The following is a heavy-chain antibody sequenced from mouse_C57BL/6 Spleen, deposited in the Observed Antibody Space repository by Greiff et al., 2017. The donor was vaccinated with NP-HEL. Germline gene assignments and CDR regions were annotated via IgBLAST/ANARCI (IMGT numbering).Heavy chain of an antibody. CDR3: ARSGYYGSSSLSYWYFDV. CDR1: GYTFTSYW. V-gene: IGHV1-69*01. Sequence: QVQLQQPGAELVMPGASVKLSCKASGYTFTSYWMHWVKQRPGQGLEWIGEIDPSDSYTNYNQKFKGKSTLTVDKSSSTAYMQLSSLTSEDSAVYYCARSGYYGSSSLSYWYFDVWGTGTTVTVSS. J-gene: IGHJ1*03. D-gene: IGHD1-1*01. CDR2: IDPSDSYT.